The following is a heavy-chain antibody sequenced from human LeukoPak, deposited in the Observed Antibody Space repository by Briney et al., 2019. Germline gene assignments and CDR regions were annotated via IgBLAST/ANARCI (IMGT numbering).Heavy chain of an antibody. D-gene: IGHD4-17*01. Sequence: GGSLRLSCAASAFTFTSYRMSWVRHPPGKGLEWVANIKQDGSEIDYVDSVKGRFTVSTDNAKKSLYLQMSSLRAEDTAVYYCARAGRLQYGDYVAFDYWGQGTLVTVSS. V-gene: IGHV3-7*03. CDR3: ARAGRLQYGDYVAFDY. J-gene: IGHJ4*02. CDR1: AFTFTSYR. CDR2: IKQDGSEI.